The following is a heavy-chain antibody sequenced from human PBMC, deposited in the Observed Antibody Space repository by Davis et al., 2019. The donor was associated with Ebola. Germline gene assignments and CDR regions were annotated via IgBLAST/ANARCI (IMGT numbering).Heavy chain of an antibody. CDR2: IAGSGGST. CDR1: GFTFSSYA. J-gene: IGHJ4*02. CDR3: AKGPETGRFEY. D-gene: IGHD1-1*01. V-gene: IGHV3-23*01. Sequence: GESPKIPCAASGFTFSSYAMSCVRQAPGKGLEWVSAIAGSGGSTYHADSVKGRFTISRDNSKNTLYLQMKSLRAEDTAVYYCAKGPETGRFEYWGQGTLVTVSS.